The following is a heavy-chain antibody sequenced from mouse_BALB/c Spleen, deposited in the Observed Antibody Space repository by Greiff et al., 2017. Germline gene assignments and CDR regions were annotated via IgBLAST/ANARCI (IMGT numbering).Heavy chain of an antibody. CDR3: TREVNYAMDY. Sequence: EVKLVESGGGLVKPGGSLKLSCAASGFTFSSYTMSWVRQTPEKRLEWVATISSGGSYTYCPDSVKGRFTISRDNAKNTLYLQMSSLKSEDTAMYYCTREVNYAMDYWGQGTSVTVSS. D-gene: IGHD2-13*01. CDR2: ISSGGSYT. CDR1: GFTFSSYT. V-gene: IGHV5-6-4*01. J-gene: IGHJ4*01.